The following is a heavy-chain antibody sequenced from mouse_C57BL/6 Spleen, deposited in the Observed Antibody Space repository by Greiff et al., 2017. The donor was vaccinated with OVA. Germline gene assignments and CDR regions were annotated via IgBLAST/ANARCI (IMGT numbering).Heavy chain of an antibody. CDR3: AWAGGYYPYYFDY. CDR2: INPSNGGT. J-gene: IGHJ2*01. CDR1: GYTFTSYW. V-gene: IGHV1-53*01. Sequence: QVQLKQPGTELVKPGASVKLSCKASGYTFTSYWMHWVKQRPGQGLEWIGNINPSNGGTNYNEKFKSKATLTVDKSSSTAYMQLSRLTSEDSAVYYCAWAGGYYPYYFDYWGQGTTLTVSS. D-gene: IGHD2-3*01.